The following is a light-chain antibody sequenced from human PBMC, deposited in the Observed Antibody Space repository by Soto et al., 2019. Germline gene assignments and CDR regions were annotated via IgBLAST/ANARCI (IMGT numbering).Light chain of an antibody. CDR1: SRDVGGYNY. V-gene: IGLV2-14*01. CDR3: TSFTSSSTYV. CDR2: EVS. J-gene: IGLJ1*01. Sequence: QSALTQPASVSGSPGQSITISCTGTSRDVGGYNYVSWYQQHPGKAPKLMIYEVSNRPSGVSNRFSGSKSGNTASLTISGLQTEYEADYYCTSFTSSSTYVVGTGTKVTVL.